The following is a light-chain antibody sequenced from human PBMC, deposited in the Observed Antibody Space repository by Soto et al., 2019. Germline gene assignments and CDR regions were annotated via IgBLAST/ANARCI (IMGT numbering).Light chain of an antibody. CDR3: QQYGSSPLT. J-gene: IGKJ5*01. CDR2: DAS. CDR1: QSVTSSH. Sequence: EVVMTQSAATLSLSPGERATLSCGASQSVTSSHLAWYQQKPGLAPRLLIYDASSRATGIPDRFSGSGSGTDFTLTISRLEPEDFAVYYCQQYGSSPLTFGQGTRLEIK. V-gene: IGKV3D-20*01.